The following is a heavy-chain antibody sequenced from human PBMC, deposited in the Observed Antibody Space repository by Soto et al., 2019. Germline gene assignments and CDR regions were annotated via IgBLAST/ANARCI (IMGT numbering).Heavy chain of an antibody. CDR1: GYSFTSYW. CDR2: IYPGDSDT. D-gene: IGHD3-10*01. CDR3: AGGGVRGVITRTRDYYGMDV. V-gene: IGHV5-51*01. J-gene: IGHJ6*02. Sequence: GEALKISCRGSGYSFTSYWFGRVRQMPGKGLEWMGIIYPGDSDTRYSPSFQGQVTISADKSISTAYLQWSSLKASDTAMYYCAGGGVRGVITRTRDYYGMDVWGQGTTVTVSS.